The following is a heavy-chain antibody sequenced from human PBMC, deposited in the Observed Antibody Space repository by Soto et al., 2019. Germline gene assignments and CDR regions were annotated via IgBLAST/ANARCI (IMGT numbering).Heavy chain of an antibody. D-gene: IGHD2-21*02. Sequence: PGWCIRLSVAAGNFAFIGGCLNWIRQDPGRGLEWVGRIKSRADDETTDYAAAVKGRFTISRDDSNNVLYLQMNSLTTDDTGTYYWHPRISHFTAHNSWAQGTQLTVS. V-gene: IGHV3-15*07. CDR3: HPRISHFTAHNS. J-gene: IGHJ4*02. CDR1: NFAFIGGC. CDR2: IKSRADDETT.